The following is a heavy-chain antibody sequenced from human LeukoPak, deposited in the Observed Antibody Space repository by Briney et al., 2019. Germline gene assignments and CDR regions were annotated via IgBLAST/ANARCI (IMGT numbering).Heavy chain of an antibody. Sequence: GGSLRLSCAASGFSFSDYHMSWIRQAPGKGLGWVSSISTTSTYIYYADSVKGRFTISRDNAKNSLYLQMSSLRAEDTAVYFCARTYDSRGYFFDFWGQGTLVTVSS. J-gene: IGHJ4*02. CDR3: ARTYDSRGYFFDF. D-gene: IGHD3-22*01. CDR2: ISTTSTYI. CDR1: GFSFSDYH. V-gene: IGHV3-11*01.